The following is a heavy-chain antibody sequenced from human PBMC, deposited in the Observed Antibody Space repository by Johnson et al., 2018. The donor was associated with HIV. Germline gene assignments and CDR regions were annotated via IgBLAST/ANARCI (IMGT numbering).Heavy chain of an antibody. CDR3: ERNIEMATVGAVDI. CDR1: GFTVSSYY. J-gene: IGHJ3*02. CDR2: IGTAGDT. V-gene: IGHV3-13*01. D-gene: IGHD5-24*01. Sequence: EQLVESGGSVVHPGGSLRLSCAASGFTVSSYYMHWVRQAPGKGLEWVSAIGTAGDTYYPGSVTGRCTISRANATNSLDLQMNSLRAEDTAGYWCERNIEMATVGAVDIWGPGTKVSVSS.